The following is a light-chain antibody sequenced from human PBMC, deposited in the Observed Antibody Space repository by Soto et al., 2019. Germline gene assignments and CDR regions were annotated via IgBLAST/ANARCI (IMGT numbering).Light chain of an antibody. CDR1: SSDVGGYNY. CDR2: EVT. CDR3: SSYTSIGTVL. J-gene: IGLJ3*02. Sequence: QSALTQPASVSGSPGQSITISCTGTSSDVGGYNYVSWHQQHPGKAPKLMIYEVTKWPSGVSNRFSGSKSGNTASLTISGLQAEDEADYYCSSYTSIGTVLFGGGTKLTVL. V-gene: IGLV2-14*01.